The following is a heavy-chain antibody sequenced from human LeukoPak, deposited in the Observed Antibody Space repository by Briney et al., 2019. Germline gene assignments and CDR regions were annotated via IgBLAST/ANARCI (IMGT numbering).Heavy chain of an antibody. D-gene: IGHD6-19*01. CDR1: GVSMKSGGYY. Sequence: SETLSLTCTVSGVSMKSGGYYWSWIRQHPGKGLAWIGYIYYSGSTYYNPSLKSRITISVDTSKNQFSLTLSSVTAADTAVYYCARGHVGAWYYFDYWGQGALVTVSS. CDR2: IYYSGST. CDR3: ARGHVGAWYYFDY. J-gene: IGHJ4*02. V-gene: IGHV4-31*03.